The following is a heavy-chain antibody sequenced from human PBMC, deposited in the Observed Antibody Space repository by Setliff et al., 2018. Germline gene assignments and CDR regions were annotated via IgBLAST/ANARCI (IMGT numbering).Heavy chain of an antibody. J-gene: IGHJ4*02. V-gene: IGHV3-53*01. CDR2: IYSGGTT. D-gene: IGHD1-26*01. CDR1: GFTFTNYW. Sequence: GGSLRLSCAASGFTFTNYWMHWVRQAPGKGLEWVSVIYSGGTTYYGDSVKGRFTISRDNSKNTLYLQMDSLRVEDTAVYYCARVTPQVGRYFDYWGQGTLVTVSS. CDR3: ARVTPQVGRYFDY.